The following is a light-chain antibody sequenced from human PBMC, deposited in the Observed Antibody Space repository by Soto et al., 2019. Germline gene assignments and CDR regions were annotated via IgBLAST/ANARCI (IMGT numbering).Light chain of an antibody. CDR2: GTS. Sequence: VLLTQFPGTLSASPGERVILSCRASQSVRGDLAWFQQKPGRSPRLLIYGTSTRASGVPDRFSGSGSGTDFTLTINSLQSEDFAVYYCQQYNNWPITFGQGTRLEIK. CDR1: QSVRGD. J-gene: IGKJ5*01. CDR3: QQYNNWPIT. V-gene: IGKV3-15*01.